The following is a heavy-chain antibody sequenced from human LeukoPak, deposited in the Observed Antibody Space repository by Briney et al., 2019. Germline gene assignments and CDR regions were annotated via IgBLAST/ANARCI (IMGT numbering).Heavy chain of an antibody. CDR1: GYTFTSYG. CDR3: ARVSSSGPDIVVVPAAHTWFAP. D-gene: IGHD2-2*01. Sequence: ASVKVSCKASGYTFTSYGINWVRQAPGQGLEWMGWISAYNGNTNYAQKLQGRVTMTTDTSTSTAYMELRSLRSDDTAVYYCARVSSSGPDIVVVPAAHTWFAPWGQGTLVTVSS. CDR2: ISAYNGNT. J-gene: IGHJ5*02. V-gene: IGHV1-18*01.